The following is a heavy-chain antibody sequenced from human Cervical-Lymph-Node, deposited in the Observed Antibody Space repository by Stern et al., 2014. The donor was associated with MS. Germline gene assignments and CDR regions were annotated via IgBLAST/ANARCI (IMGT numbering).Heavy chain of an antibody. D-gene: IGHD4-23*01. CDR1: GYMFASHW. J-gene: IGHJ5*02. Sequence: EVQLVESGAEVKKPGESLKISCKASGYMFASHWIGWVRQMPGKGLEWMGIIDPGDSNTIYSPSSQGQFTISVDKSTSTAYLQWSSLKASDTAMYYCARVNGGNSDWFDPWGQGTLVTVSS. CDR3: ARVNGGNSDWFDP. V-gene: IGHV5-51*01. CDR2: IDPGDSNT.